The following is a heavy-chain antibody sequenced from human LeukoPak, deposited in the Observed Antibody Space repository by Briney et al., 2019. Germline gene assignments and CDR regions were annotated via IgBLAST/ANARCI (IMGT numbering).Heavy chain of an antibody. V-gene: IGHV1-69*05. J-gene: IGHJ6*03. CDR3: ARAPLNYYYYYYMDV. CDR1: GGTFSSYA. Sequence: SVKVSCKASGGTFSSYAISWVRQAPGQGLEWMGGIIPIFGTANYAQKFQGRVTITTDESTSTAYMELSSLRSEDTAVYYCARAPLNYYYYYYMDVWGKGTMVTVSS. CDR2: IIPIFGTA.